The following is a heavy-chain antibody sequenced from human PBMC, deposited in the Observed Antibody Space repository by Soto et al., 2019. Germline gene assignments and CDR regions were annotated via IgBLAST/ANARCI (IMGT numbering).Heavy chain of an antibody. V-gene: IGHV2-5*01. D-gene: IGHD3-16*01. CDR3: ASGYWTHAGENWFDP. J-gene: IGHJ5*02. CDR1: GFSLSTSGVG. CDR2: IYWNDDK. Sequence: SGPALVNPTQTLTLTCTFSGFSLSTSGVGVGWIRQPPGKALEWLALIYWNDDKRYSPSLKSRLTITKDTSKNQVVLTMTNMDPVDTATYYCASGYWTHAGENWFDPWGQGTLVTVSS.